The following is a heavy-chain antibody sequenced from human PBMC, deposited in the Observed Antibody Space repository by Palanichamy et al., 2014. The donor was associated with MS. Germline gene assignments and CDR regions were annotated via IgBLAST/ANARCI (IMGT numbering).Heavy chain of an antibody. CDR2: IYYSGST. CDR3: ARHRRGGYDRLGAYFDY. J-gene: IGHJ4*02. Sequence: QLQLQESGPGLVKPSETLSLTCTVSGDSISSSSYYWGWIRQPPGKGLEWIASIYYSGSTYYNPSLKSRVTISVDTSKNQFSLKLSSVTAADTAVYYCARHRRGGYDRLGAYFDYWGQGTLVTASS. V-gene: IGHV4-39*01. D-gene: IGHD5-12*01. CDR1: GDSISSSSYY.